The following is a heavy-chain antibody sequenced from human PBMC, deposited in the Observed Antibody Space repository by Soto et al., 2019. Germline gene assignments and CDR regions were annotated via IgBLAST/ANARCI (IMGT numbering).Heavy chain of an antibody. J-gene: IGHJ6*03. Sequence: SVKVSCKASGGTFSSYTISWVLQAPGQGLEWMGRIIPILGIANYAQKFQGRVTITADKSTSTAYMELSSLRSEDTAVYYCARDSYCSGGSCYDVYYYYMDVWGKGTTVTVSS. CDR2: IIPILGIA. CDR3: ARDSYCSGGSCYDVYYYYMDV. V-gene: IGHV1-69*04. CDR1: GGTFSSYT. D-gene: IGHD2-15*01.